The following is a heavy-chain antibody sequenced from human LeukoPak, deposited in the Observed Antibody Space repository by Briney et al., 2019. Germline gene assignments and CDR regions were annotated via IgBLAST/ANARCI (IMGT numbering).Heavy chain of an antibody. J-gene: IGHJ4*02. Sequence: GGSLRLSCEASGFTFSSHAMSWVRQAPGKGLEWVSGISGSGGSTYYADSVKGRITISRDNSKNTLYLQMNSLRAEDTAVYYCAKGKGDTGGSFDYWGQGTLVTVSS. V-gene: IGHV3-23*01. CDR1: GFTFSSHA. CDR3: AKGKGDTGGSFDY. CDR2: ISGSGGST. D-gene: IGHD3-16*01.